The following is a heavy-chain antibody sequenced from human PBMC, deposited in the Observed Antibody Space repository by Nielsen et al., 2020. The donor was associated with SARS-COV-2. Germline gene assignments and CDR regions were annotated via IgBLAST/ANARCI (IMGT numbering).Heavy chain of an antibody. CDR3: ARGWGNILTGYGYFDP. CDR2: MNPNSGNT. V-gene: IGHV1-8*02. CDR1: GYTFTSYA. Sequence: ASVKVSCKASGYTFTSYAMNWVRQATGQGLEWMGWMNPNSGNTGYAQKFQGRVTMTRNTSISTAYMELSSLRSEDTAVYYCARGWGNILTGYGYFDPWGQGTLVTVSS. D-gene: IGHD3-9*01. J-gene: IGHJ5*02.